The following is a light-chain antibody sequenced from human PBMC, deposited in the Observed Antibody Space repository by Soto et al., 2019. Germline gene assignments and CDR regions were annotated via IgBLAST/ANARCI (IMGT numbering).Light chain of an antibody. CDR3: SSYISSSTRV. CDR1: SSDVGGYNY. V-gene: IGLV2-14*01. Sequence: QSALTQPASVSGSPGQSITISCTGTSSDVGGYNYVSWYQQHPGKAPKLIIYEVSNRPSGVSNRFSGSKSGNTASLTISGLQAEDEADYYCSSYISSSTRVFGGGTKVTVL. J-gene: IGLJ2*01. CDR2: EVS.